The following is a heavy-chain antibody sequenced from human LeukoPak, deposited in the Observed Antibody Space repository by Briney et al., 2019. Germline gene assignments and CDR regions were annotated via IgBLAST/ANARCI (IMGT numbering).Heavy chain of an antibody. CDR3: AREVESSSLLRPYYYYYMDV. Sequence: SETLSLTCTVSGYSISSGYYWGWIRQPPGKGLEWIGSIYHSGSTYYNPSLKSRVTISVDTSKNQFSLKLSSVTAADTAVYYCAREVESSSLLRPYYYYYMDVWGKGTTVTVSS. CDR2: IYHSGST. J-gene: IGHJ6*03. D-gene: IGHD6-6*01. V-gene: IGHV4-38-2*02. CDR1: GYSISSGYY.